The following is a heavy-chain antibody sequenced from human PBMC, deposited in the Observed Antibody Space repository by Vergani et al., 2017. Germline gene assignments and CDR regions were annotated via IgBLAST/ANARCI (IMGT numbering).Heavy chain of an antibody. CDR2: ISYDGSKT. V-gene: IGHV3-33*05. J-gene: IGHJ6*03. D-gene: IGHD6-19*01. CDR1: GFKFSQFG. Sequence: QVQLVESGGGVVQPGTSLRLSCEASGFKFSQFGMHWVRQGPGKGLEWGAFISYDGSKTQYADSEKGRVTISRDNSKNTVGLEMSSLRVDDTATYYCARDVWYCSGISCFLRAGEFYYMDVWGQGTTVTVSS. CDR3: ARDVWYCSGISCFLRAGEFYYMDV.